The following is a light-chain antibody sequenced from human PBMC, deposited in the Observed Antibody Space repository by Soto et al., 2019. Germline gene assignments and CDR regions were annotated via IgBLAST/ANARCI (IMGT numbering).Light chain of an antibody. CDR3: QQVDSFT. Sequence: DIQLTQSPSFLSASVGDRVTITCRASQGISSYLAWYQQKLGKAPKLLIYAASTLQSGVPSRFSGSGSGTDFTLTIGSLQPEDFATYYCQQVDSFTFGQGTRLEIK. CDR2: AAS. J-gene: IGKJ5*01. V-gene: IGKV1-9*01. CDR1: QGISSY.